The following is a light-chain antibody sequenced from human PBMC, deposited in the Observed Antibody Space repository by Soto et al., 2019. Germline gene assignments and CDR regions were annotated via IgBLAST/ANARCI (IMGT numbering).Light chain of an antibody. CDR3: QQYNDWPGGT. J-gene: IGKJ2*01. CDR1: QSVSSN. CDR2: GAS. V-gene: IGKV3-15*01. Sequence: EIVMTQSPATLSVSPGGRATLSCRASQSVSSNLAWYQQKPGQAPRLIIYGASTRATGVPARFGGSGSGTVFTLTISSLQSEDSALYYCQQYNDWPGGTFGQGTKLDIK.